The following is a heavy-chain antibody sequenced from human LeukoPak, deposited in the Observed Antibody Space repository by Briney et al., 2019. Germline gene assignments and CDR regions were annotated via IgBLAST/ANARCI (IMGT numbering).Heavy chain of an antibody. CDR3: AKDRWELRQYFDY. CDR1: GFTFSSYA. D-gene: IGHD1-26*01. V-gene: IGHV3-23*01. CDR2: ISGSGGST. J-gene: IGHJ4*02. Sequence: GSLRLSCAASGFTFSSYAMSWVRQAPGKGLGWVSAISGSGGSTYYADSVKGRFTISRDNSKNTLYLQMNSLRAEDTAVYYCAKDRWELRQYFDYWGQGTLVTVSS.